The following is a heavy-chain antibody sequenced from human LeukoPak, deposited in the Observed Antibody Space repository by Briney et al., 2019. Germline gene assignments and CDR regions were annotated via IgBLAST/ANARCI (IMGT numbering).Heavy chain of an antibody. Sequence: GRSLRLSCAASGFTFSSYAMNWVRQAPGKGLEWVAIISYDGTNKDYADSVKGRFTISRDNSRNTLYLQMNSLGAEDPAVYHCARDPLYTNSPPSYFDYWGQGTLVTVSS. V-gene: IGHV3-30-3*01. J-gene: IGHJ4*02. D-gene: IGHD2-2*02. CDR2: ISYDGTNK. CDR1: GFTFSSYA. CDR3: ARDPLYTNSPPSYFDY.